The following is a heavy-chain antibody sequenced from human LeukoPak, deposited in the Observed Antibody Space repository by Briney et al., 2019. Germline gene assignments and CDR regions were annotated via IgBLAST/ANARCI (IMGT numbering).Heavy chain of an antibody. J-gene: IGHJ4*02. Sequence: GGSLRLSCAASGFTFSSYAMHWVRQAPGKGLEWVAVISYDGSNKYYADSVKGRFTISRDNSKNTLYLQMNSLRAEDTAVYYCAGDFDLPDTTPAYWGQGTLVTVSS. D-gene: IGHD3-9*01. CDR3: AGDFDLPDTTPAY. CDR1: GFTFSSYA. CDR2: ISYDGSNK. V-gene: IGHV3-30*04.